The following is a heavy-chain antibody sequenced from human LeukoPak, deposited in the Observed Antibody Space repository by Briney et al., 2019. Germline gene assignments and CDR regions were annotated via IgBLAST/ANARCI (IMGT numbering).Heavy chain of an antibody. Sequence: GASVKVSCKASGYTFTGYYMHWVRQAPGQGLEWMGWINPNSGGTNYAQKFQGRVTMTRDTSISTAYMELSRLRSDDTAVYYCARELVGATGDAFDIWGQGTMVTVSS. V-gene: IGHV1-2*02. J-gene: IGHJ3*02. D-gene: IGHD1-26*01. CDR2: INPNSGGT. CDR3: ARELVGATGDAFDI. CDR1: GYTFTGYY.